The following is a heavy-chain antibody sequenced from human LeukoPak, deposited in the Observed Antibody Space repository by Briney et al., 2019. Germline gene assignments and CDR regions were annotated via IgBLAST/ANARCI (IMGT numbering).Heavy chain of an antibody. Sequence: PGGSLRLSCAGSGFTFSDAWMSWVRQAPGKGLEWVGRVKSKTDGGTTALAATATARFTISGDDSRNMDYLHMNSLTSEHTRVYYCSLHTSYYYDWGPGTLVT. CDR3: SLHTSYYYD. J-gene: IGHJ4*02. CDR2: VKSKTDGGTT. D-gene: IGHD1-26*01. CDR1: GFTFSDAW. V-gene: IGHV3-15*01.